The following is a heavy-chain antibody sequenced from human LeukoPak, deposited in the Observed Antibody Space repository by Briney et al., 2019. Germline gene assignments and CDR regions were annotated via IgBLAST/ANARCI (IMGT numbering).Heavy chain of an antibody. J-gene: IGHJ3*02. CDR1: GGSISSSSYY. Sequence: SETLSLTCTVSGGSISSSSYYWGWIRQPPGKGLEWIGSIYYSGSTYYNPSLKSRVTISVDTSKNQFSLKLSSVTAADTAVYYCAVGLRKGNAFDIWGQGTMVTVSS. CDR2: IYYSGST. D-gene: IGHD4-17*01. CDR3: AVGLRKGNAFDI. V-gene: IGHV4-39*07.